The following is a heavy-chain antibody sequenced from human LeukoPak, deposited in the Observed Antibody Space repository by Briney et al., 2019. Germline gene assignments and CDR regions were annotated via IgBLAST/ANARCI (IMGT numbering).Heavy chain of an antibody. CDR2: IGISGDNT. CDR3: AKNGYRSGWREH. Sequence: GESLRLSCAASGFTFSNYAMTWVRQAPGKGLEWVSSIGISGDNTYYADSVKGRFTMSRDNSKNTLYLQMNSLRAEDTAVYYCAKNGYRSGWREHWGQGTLVTVSS. J-gene: IGHJ4*02. D-gene: IGHD6-19*01. V-gene: IGHV3-23*01. CDR1: GFTFSNYA.